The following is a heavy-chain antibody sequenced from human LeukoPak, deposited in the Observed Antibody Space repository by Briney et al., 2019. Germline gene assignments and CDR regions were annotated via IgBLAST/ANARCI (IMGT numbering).Heavy chain of an antibody. CDR3: AKDADSSSWYNWFDP. CDR1: GFTFSGHS. D-gene: IGHD6-13*01. J-gene: IGHJ5*02. V-gene: IGHV3-21*04. Sequence: GGSLRLSCAASGFTFSGHSMNWVRQAPGKGLEWVSSISSNSRYIYYADSVKGRFIISRDNAKNSLYLQMNSLRAEDTAVYYCAKDADSSSWYNWFDPWGRGTLVTVSS. CDR2: ISSNSRYI.